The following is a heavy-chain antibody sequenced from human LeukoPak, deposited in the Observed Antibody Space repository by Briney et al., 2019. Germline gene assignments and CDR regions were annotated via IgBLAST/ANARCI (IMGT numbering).Heavy chain of an antibody. CDR2: IWYDGSNK. Sequence: PGRALRLSCAASGFTFSSYGMHWVRQAPGKGLEWVAVIWYDGSNKYYADSVKGRFTISRDNSQNTLYLQMNSLRAEDTAVYYCAKDRPPPYYYDSSGYYGGYFDYWGQGTLVTVSS. V-gene: IGHV3-33*06. CDR3: AKDRPPPYYYDSSGYYGGYFDY. D-gene: IGHD3-22*01. CDR1: GFTFSSYG. J-gene: IGHJ4*02.